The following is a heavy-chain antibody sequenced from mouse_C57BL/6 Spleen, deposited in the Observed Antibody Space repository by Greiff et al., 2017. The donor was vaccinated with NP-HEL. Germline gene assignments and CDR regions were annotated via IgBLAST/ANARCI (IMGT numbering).Heavy chain of an antibody. CDR1: GYTFTSYW. Sequence: QVQLQQPGAELVMPGASVKLSCKASGYTFTSYWMHWVKQRPGQGLEWIGEIDPSDSYTNSNQKFKGKSTLTVDKSSSTAYMQLSSLTSEDSAVYYCARLSYDYEKAMDYWGQGTSVTVSS. J-gene: IGHJ4*01. CDR2: IDPSDSYT. D-gene: IGHD2-4*01. CDR3: ARLSYDYEKAMDY. V-gene: IGHV1-69*01.